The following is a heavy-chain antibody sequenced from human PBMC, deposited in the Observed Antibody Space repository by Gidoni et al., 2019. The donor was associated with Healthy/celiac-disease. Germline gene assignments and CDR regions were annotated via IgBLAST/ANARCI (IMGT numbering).Heavy chain of an antibody. D-gene: IGHD5-18*01. Sequence: QVQLQESGPGLVKPSETLSLTCTVSGGSISSYYCSWIRQPPGKGLEWIGYIYYSGSTNYNPSLKSRVTISVDTSKNQFSLKLSSVTAADTAVYYCARDRGYSYGQGFDYWGQGTLVTVSS. CDR2: IYYSGST. V-gene: IGHV4-59*01. CDR1: GGSISSYY. J-gene: IGHJ4*02. CDR3: ARDRGYSYGQGFDY.